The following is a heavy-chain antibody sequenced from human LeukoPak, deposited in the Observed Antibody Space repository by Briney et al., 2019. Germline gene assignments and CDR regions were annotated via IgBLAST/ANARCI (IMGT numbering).Heavy chain of an antibody. CDR3: AREDHVWFGEQYYYYGMDV. CDR1: GFTFSSYS. V-gene: IGHV3-7*03. Sequence: GGSLRLSCAASGFTFSSYSMNWVRQAPGKGLEWVANIKQDGSEKYYVDSVKGRFTISRDNAKNSLYLQMNSLRAEDTAVYYCAREDHVWFGEQYYYYGMDVWGQGTTVTVSS. D-gene: IGHD3-10*01. CDR2: IKQDGSEK. J-gene: IGHJ6*02.